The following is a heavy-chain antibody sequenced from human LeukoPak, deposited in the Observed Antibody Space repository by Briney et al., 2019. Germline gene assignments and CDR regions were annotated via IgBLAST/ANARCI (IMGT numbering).Heavy chain of an antibody. CDR2: IKQDGSEK. CDR1: GFTFSSYA. J-gene: IGHJ4*02. CDR3: ARDQEYDFWSVDDY. D-gene: IGHD3-3*01. Sequence: GGSLRLSCAASGFTFSSYAMSWVRQAPGKGLEWVANIKQDGSEKYYVDSVKGRFTISRDNAKNSLYLQMNSLRAEDTAVYYCARDQEYDFWSVDDYWGQGTLVTVSS. V-gene: IGHV3-7*01.